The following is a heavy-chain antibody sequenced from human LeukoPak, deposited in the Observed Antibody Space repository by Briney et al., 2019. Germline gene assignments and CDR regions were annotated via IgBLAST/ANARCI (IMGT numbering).Heavy chain of an antibody. V-gene: IGHV4-34*01. D-gene: IGHD4-23*01. J-gene: IGHJ4*02. CDR2: INHSGST. CDR1: GGSFSGYY. Sequence: SETLSLTCAVYGGSFSGYYWGWIRQPPGKGLEWIGEINHSGSTNYNPSLKSRVTISVDTSKNQFSLKLSSVTAADTAVYYCARAAPPISYGGNPVGIDYWGQGTLVTVSS. CDR3: ARAAPPISYGGNPVGIDY.